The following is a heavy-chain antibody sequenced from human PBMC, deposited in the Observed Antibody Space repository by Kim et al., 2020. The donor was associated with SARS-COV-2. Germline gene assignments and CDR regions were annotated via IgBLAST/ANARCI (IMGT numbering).Heavy chain of an antibody. Sequence: GGSLRLSCAASGFTFSSYAMHWVRQAPGKGLEWVAVISYDGSNIYYADSVKGRFTISRDNSKNTLYLQMNSLRAEDTAVYYCARISGQLDFDYWGQGTLVTVSS. D-gene: IGHD6-13*01. V-gene: IGHV3-30*04. CDR2: ISYDGSNI. CDR1: GFTFSSYA. CDR3: ARISGQLDFDY. J-gene: IGHJ4*02.